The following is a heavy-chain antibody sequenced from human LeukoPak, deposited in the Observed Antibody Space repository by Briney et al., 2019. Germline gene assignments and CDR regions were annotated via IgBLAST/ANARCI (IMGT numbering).Heavy chain of an antibody. CDR2: INYSGTT. CDR3: ARILGYSGYDYLSYFDY. Sequence: SETLSLTCTVSGGSISSDSYYWGWIRQPPGKGLEWIGSINYSGTTNYNPSLKSRVTISVDTSKNQFSLKLSSVTAADTAVYYCARILGYSGYDYLSYFDYWGQGTLVTVSS. D-gene: IGHD5-12*01. V-gene: IGHV4-39*07. CDR1: GGSISSDSYY. J-gene: IGHJ4*02.